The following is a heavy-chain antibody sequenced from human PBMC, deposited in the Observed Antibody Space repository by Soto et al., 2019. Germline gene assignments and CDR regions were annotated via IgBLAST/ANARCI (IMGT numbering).Heavy chain of an antibody. J-gene: IGHJ4*02. CDR1: GFTFSSYA. Sequence: GESLKISCAASGFTFSSYAMSWVRQAPGKGLEWVSAISGSGGSTYYADSVKGRFTISRDNSKNTLYLQMNSLRAEDTAVYYCAKDEDFWSGPPYDYWGQGTLVTVSS. CDR3: AKDEDFWSGPPYDY. D-gene: IGHD3-3*01. V-gene: IGHV3-23*01. CDR2: ISGSGGST.